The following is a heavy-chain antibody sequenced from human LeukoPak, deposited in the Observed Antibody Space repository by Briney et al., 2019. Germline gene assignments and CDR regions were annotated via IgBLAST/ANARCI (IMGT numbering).Heavy chain of an antibody. V-gene: IGHV4-31*03. J-gene: IGHJ3*02. CDR3: ASPGKVWDVFDI. CDR2: IYYSGST. Sequence: SETLSLTCTVSGGSISSGGYYWSWISQHPGKGLEWIGYIYYSGSTYYNPSLKSRVTISVDTSKNQFSLKLSSVTAADTAVYYCASPGKVWDVFDIWGQGTMVTVSS. CDR1: GGSISSGGYY.